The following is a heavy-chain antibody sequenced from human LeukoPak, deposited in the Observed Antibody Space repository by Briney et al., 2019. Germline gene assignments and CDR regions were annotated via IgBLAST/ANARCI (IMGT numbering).Heavy chain of an antibody. V-gene: IGHV3-7*01. Sequence: GGSLRLSCAASGFTFSSYWMSWVRQAPGKGLEWVANIKQDGSEKYYVDSVKGRFTISRDNAKNSLYLQMNSLRAEDTAVYYCARYPCGGDCYSYYFAYWGQGTLVTVSS. CDR2: IKQDGSEK. CDR1: GFTFSSYW. J-gene: IGHJ4*02. D-gene: IGHD2-21*02. CDR3: ARYPCGGDCYSYYFAY.